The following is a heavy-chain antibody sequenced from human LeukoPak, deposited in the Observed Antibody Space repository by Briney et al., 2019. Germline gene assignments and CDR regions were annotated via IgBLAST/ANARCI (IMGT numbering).Heavy chain of an antibody. CDR1: GFTFDDYA. J-gene: IGHJ4*02. V-gene: IGHV3-9*01. D-gene: IGHD3-10*01. CDR3: ARGRGGGWGSGSYYNGDYFDY. Sequence: PGGSLRLSCAASGFTFDDYAMHWVRQAPGKGLERVSGISWNSGSIGYADSVKGRFTISRDNAKNSLYLQMNSLRAEDTAVYYCARGRGGGWGSGSYYNGDYFDYRGQGTLVTVSS. CDR2: ISWNSGSI.